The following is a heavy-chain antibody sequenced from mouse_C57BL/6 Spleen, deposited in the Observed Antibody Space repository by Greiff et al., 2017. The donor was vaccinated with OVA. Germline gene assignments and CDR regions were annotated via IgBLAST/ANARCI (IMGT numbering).Heavy chain of an antibody. Sequence: QVQLKQPGAELVKPGASVKLSCKASGYTFTSYWMHWVKQRPGRGLEWIGRIDPNSGGTKYNEKFKSKATLTVDKPSSTAYMQLSSLTSEDSAVYYCARWGGYDGFAYWGQGTLVTVSA. V-gene: IGHV1-72*01. CDR2: IDPNSGGT. D-gene: IGHD2-2*01. CDR3: ARWGGYDGFAY. J-gene: IGHJ3*01. CDR1: GYTFTSYW.